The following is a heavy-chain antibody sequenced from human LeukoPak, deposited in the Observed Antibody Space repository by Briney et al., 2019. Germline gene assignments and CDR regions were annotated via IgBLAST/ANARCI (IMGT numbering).Heavy chain of an antibody. CDR1: GYTLTELS. CDR2: FDPEDGET. V-gene: IGHV1-24*01. J-gene: IGHJ5*02. CDR3: ATRGSHYYGSGSYYRDHANWFDP. D-gene: IGHD3-10*01. Sequence: ASVKVSCKVSGYTLTELSMHWVRQAPGKGLEWMGGFDPEDGETIYAQKFQGRVTMTEDTSTDTAYMELSSLRSEDTAVYYCATRGSHYYGSGSYYRDHANWFDPWGQGTLVTVSS.